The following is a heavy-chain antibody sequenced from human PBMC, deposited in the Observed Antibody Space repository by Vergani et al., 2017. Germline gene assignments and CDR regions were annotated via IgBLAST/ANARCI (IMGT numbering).Heavy chain of an antibody. CDR1: GGSISSGGYY. Sequence: QVQLQESGPGLVKPSQTLSLTCTVSGGSISSGGYYWSWIRQHPGKGLEWIGRVYTSGSPNYNPSLKSRVPISVDTSKTQFSLKLSSVTAADTAVYYCARDRGGYCSSTSCFDDAFDIWGQGTMVTVSS. CDR3: ARDRGGYCSSTSCFDDAFDI. V-gene: IGHV4-61*02. J-gene: IGHJ3*02. D-gene: IGHD2-2*01. CDR2: VYTSGSP.